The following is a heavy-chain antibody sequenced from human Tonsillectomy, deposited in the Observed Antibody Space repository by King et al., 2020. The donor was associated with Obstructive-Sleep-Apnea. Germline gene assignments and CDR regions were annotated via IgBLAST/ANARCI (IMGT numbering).Heavy chain of an antibody. J-gene: IGHJ4*02. CDR2: IYYSGST. CDR1: GGSISSSSYY. CDR3: AVNMVRGVINFDY. D-gene: IGHD3-10*01. Sequence: QLQESGPGLVKPSETLSLTCTVSGGSISSSSYYWGWIRQPPGKGLEWIGSIYYSGSTYYNPSLKSRVTISVDTSKNQFSLKLGSVTAADTAVYYCAVNMVRGVINFDYWGQGTLVTVSS. V-gene: IGHV4-39*07.